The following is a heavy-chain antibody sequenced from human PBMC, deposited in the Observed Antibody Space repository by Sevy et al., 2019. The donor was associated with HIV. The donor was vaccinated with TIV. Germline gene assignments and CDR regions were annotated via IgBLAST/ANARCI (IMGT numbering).Heavy chain of an antibody. J-gene: IGHJ4*02. Sequence: GGSLRLSCAASGFTFSDYSMHWVRQAPGKGLEWVAVNSYDGRNNKYNVDSVKGRFTISRDNSKNTLFLQMNSLRAEDSAIYYCARDRGEILRSAFDYWGQGTLVTVSS. CDR3: ARDRGEILRSAFDY. CDR1: GFTFSDYS. D-gene: IGHD3-16*01. CDR2: NSYDGRNNK. V-gene: IGHV3-30*14.